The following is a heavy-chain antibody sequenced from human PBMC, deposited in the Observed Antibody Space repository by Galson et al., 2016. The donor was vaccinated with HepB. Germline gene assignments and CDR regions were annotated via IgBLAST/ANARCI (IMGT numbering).Heavy chain of an antibody. D-gene: IGHD3-3*01. CDR2: MSYDGSKK. CDR1: GFTFSSYG. Sequence: SLRLSCAASGFTFSSYGMHWVRQAPGKGLEWVAVMSYDGSKKDYAESVKGRFTISRDNSKSTLLLQMSSLRPEDTAVYYCVKDCLEAVRFLEWVGRSGLDSWGQGTLVTVSS. J-gene: IGHJ4*02. V-gene: IGHV3-30*18. CDR3: VKDCLEAVRFLEWVGRSGLDS.